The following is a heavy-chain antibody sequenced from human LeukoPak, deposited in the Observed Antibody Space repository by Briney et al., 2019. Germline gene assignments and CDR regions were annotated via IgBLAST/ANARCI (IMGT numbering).Heavy chain of an antibody. D-gene: IGHD6-13*01. CDR3: ARDPGNGIAAAGTDDY. CDR1: GYTFTSYG. Sequence: GASVKVSCKASGYTFTSYGISWVRQAPGQGLEWMGWINPNSGGTNYAQKFQGRVTMTRDTSISTAYMELSRLRSDDTAVYYCARDPGNGIAAAGTDDYWGQGTLVTVSS. CDR2: INPNSGGT. J-gene: IGHJ4*02. V-gene: IGHV1-2*02.